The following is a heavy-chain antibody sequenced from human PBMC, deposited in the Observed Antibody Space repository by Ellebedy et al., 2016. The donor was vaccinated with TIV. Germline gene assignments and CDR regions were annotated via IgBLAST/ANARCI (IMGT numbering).Heavy chain of an antibody. CDR1: GFTFEDYG. V-gene: IGHV3-23*01. J-gene: IGHJ4*02. D-gene: IGHD2/OR15-2a*01. CDR3: AKGDNTWEYYIDY. Sequence: GESLKISXAASGFTFEDYGMSWVRQAPGKGLQWVSSISGNGAVTYYADSAKGRFSISRDNSKNTVYLQMHSLRPDDTALYYCAKGDNTWEYYIDYWGQGALVTVSS. CDR2: ISGNGAVT.